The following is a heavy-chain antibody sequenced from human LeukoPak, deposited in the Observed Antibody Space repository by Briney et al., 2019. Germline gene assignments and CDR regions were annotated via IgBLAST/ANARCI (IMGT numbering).Heavy chain of an antibody. Sequence: GGSLRLPCAASGFTVNSNYMSWVRQAPGKGLEWVSFIYSGGSTSYADSVKGRFTISRDNAKNTLYLQMNSLRAEDTAVYYCARGLVPGFLDYWGQGTPVTVSS. J-gene: IGHJ4*02. D-gene: IGHD4-11*01. CDR2: IYSGGST. CDR1: GFTVNSNY. CDR3: ARGLVPGFLDY. V-gene: IGHV3-53*01.